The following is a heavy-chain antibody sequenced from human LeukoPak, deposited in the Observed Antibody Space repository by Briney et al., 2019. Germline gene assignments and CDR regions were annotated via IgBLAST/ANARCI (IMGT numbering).Heavy chain of an antibody. J-gene: IGHJ3*02. D-gene: IGHD2-15*01. CDR1: GGSINNYY. Sequence: SETLSLTCTVSGGSINNYYGSWIRQPAGKGLDWIGRIYTRGSTNYNPSLKSRVTMSVDTSKNQFSLKLSSVTAADTAVYYCARGRYCSADICSGGDAFDIWGQGTMVSVSS. CDR2: IYTRGST. V-gene: IGHV4-4*07. CDR3: ARGRYCSADICSGGDAFDI.